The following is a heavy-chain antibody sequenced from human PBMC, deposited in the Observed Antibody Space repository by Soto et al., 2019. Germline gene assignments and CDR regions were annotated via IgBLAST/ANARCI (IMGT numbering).Heavy chain of an antibody. CDR3: XXXXXXXGMDV. CDR2: IYYSGST. V-gene: IGHV4-31*03. J-gene: IGHJ6*02. Sequence: QVQLQESGPGLVKPSQTLSLTCTVSGGSISSGGYYWSWIRQHPGKGLEWIGYIYYSGSTYYNPSLKSRVTISVDTSKNQFSLKLSSVTAAXXXXXXXXXXXXXXGMDVWGQGTTVTVSS. CDR1: GGSISSGGYY.